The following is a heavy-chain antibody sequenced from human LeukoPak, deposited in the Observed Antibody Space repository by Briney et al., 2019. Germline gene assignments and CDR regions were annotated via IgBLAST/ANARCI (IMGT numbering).Heavy chain of an antibody. CDR1: GYTFTGYY. J-gene: IGHJ4*02. V-gene: IGHV1-2*02. CDR2: INPNSGGT. Sequence: ASVKVSYKASGYTFTGYYMHWVRQAPGQGLEWMGWINPNSGGTNYAQKFQGRVTMTRDTSISTAYMELSRLRSDDTAVYYCARFTRDLRGVITGFDYWGQGTLVTVSS. CDR3: ARFTRDLRGVITGFDY. D-gene: IGHD3-10*01.